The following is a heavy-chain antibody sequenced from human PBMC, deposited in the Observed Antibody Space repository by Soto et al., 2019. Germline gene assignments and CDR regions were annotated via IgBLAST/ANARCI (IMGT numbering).Heavy chain of an antibody. CDR2: INPSGGST. Sequence: EASVKVSCEASGYTFTSYYMHWVRQARGQGLEWMGIINPSGGSTSYAQKFQGRVTMTRDTSTSTVYMELSSLRSEDTAVYYCARDRCRGGSCYFLPVYYYYGMDVWGQGSTVTFS. V-gene: IGHV1-46*01. J-gene: IGHJ6*01. CDR3: ARDRCRGGSCYFLPVYYYYGMDV. CDR1: GYTFTSYY. D-gene: IGHD2-15*01.